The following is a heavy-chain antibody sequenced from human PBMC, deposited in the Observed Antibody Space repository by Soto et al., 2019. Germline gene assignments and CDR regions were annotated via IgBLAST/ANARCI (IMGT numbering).Heavy chain of an antibody. CDR1: GGTFNRHA. J-gene: IGHJ6*02. V-gene: IGHV3-30*04. D-gene: IGHD1-26*01. CDR3: ARDRWEQAPPRYYYGMDV. CDR2: ISFDGKNK. Sequence: GGSLRLSCAVSGGTFNRHAINWVRQAPGKGLEWVAVISFDGKNKYYGDSVEGRFTVSRENFNNTVYLQMNSLRGEDTAVYFCARDRWEQAPPRYYYGMDVWGQGTTVTVSS.